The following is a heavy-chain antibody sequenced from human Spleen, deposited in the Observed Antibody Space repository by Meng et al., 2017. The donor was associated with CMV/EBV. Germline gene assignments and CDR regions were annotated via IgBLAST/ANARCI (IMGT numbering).Heavy chain of an antibody. CDR2: ISYDGSNK. CDR1: GFTFSSYA. V-gene: IGHV3-30-3*01. J-gene: IGHJ5*02. Sequence: GESLKISCAASGFTFSSYAMHWVRQAPGKGLEWVAVISYDGSNKYYADSVKGRFTISRDNSKSTLYLQMNSLRAEDTAVYHCAKDVRLGGNYGWFDPWGQGTLVTVSS. CDR3: AKDVRLGGNYGWFDP. D-gene: IGHD1-26*01.